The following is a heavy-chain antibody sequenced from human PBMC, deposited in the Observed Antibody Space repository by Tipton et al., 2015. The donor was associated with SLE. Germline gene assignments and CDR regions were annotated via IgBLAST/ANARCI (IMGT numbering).Heavy chain of an antibody. J-gene: IGHJ3*02. CDR1: GYTFTSYG. D-gene: IGHD3-22*01. CDR2: ISAYNGNT. V-gene: IGHV1-18*04. CDR3: ARRADDHDSSGYYYNALDI. Sequence: QLVQSGAEVKEPGASVKVSCKASGYTFTSYGISWVRQAPGQGLEWMGWISAYNGNTNYAQKLQGRVTMTTDTSTSTAYMELRSLRSDDTAVYYCARRADDHDSSGYYYNALDIWGQGTMVTVSS.